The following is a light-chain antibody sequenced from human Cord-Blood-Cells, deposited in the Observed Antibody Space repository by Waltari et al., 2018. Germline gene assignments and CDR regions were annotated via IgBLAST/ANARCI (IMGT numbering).Light chain of an antibody. V-gene: IGKV3-20*01. CDR2: GAS. J-gene: IGKJ1*01. Sequence: EIVFTQSADQQSLSPGERPNFSCRASQSVSSSYLAWYQQKPGQAPRLLIYGASSRATGIPDRFSGSGSGTDFTLTISRLEPEDFAVYYCQQYGSSPPWTFGQGTKVEIK. CDR1: QSVSSSY. CDR3: QQYGSSPPWT.